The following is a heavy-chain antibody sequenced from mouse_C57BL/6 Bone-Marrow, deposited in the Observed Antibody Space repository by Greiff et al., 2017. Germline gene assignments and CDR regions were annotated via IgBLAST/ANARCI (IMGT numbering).Heavy chain of an antibody. CDR1: GYTFTSYW. V-gene: IGHV1-53*01. D-gene: IGHD1-1*01. CDR2: INPSNGGT. CDR3: AGGDGSGCVGYAD. Sequence: QVQLQQPGTELVKPGASVKLSCKASGYTFTSYWMHWVKQRPGQGLEWIGNINPSNGGTTYNEKFKSKATLTVDKSSSTAYMQLSSLTSEDSAVYYGAGGDGSGCVGYADWGQGTLVTVSA. J-gene: IGHJ3*01.